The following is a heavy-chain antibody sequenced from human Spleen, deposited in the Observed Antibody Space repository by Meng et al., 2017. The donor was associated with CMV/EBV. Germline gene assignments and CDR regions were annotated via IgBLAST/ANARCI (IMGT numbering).Heavy chain of an antibody. CDR3: ARHALRGVISS. CDR1: GGSFTSTTSY. D-gene: IGHD3-10*01. V-gene: IGHV4-39*01. Sequence: CSVSGGSFTSTTSYWGWIRQPPGKGLEWIGFIYYTGASFYNPSLKGRVTISVDTSKNQFSLTLNSVTASDTSVFYCARHALRGVISSWGQGTLVTVSS. CDR2: IYYTGAS. J-gene: IGHJ5*02.